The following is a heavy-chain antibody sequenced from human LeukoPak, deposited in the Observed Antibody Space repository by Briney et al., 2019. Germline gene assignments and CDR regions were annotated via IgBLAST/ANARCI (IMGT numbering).Heavy chain of an antibody. J-gene: IGHJ4*02. CDR1: GGSISSYY. D-gene: IGHD3-22*01. CDR3: ARVAPRSSYYDGSGHFDY. Sequence: SETLSLTCTVSGGSISSYYWSWIRQPPGKGLEWIGYIYYSGSTNYNPSLKSRVTISVDTSKNQFSLKLSSVTAADTAVYYCARVAPRSSYYDGSGHFDYWGQGTLVTVSS. V-gene: IGHV4-59*01. CDR2: IYYSGST.